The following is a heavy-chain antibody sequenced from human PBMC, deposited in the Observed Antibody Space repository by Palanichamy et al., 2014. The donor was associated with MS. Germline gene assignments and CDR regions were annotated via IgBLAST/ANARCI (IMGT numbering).Heavy chain of an antibody. J-gene: IGHJ4*02. CDR2: ISGSGGST. D-gene: IGHD3-10*01. CDR1: GFTFSNYA. Sequence: EVQLLEVWGRAWYSLGGPVRLSCAASGFTFSNYAMNWVRQAPGKGLEWVSGISGSGGSTYYADSVKGRFTISRDNSKNTLYLQMNSLRAEDTAVYYCARDRGGIGGRLPPGEWGQGTLVTVSS. CDR3: ARDRGGIGGRLPPGE. V-gene: IGHV3-23*01.